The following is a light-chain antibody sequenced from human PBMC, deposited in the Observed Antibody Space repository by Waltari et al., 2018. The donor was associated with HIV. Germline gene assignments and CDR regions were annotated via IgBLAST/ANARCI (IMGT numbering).Light chain of an antibody. Sequence: DIQMTPSQSSLPASVGARVTITCRASQSISSYLNWYQQKPGKAPKLLIYAASSLQSGVPSRLSGSGSGTDFTLIISSLQPEDFATYYCQQSYTTPHTFGQGTKLEI. J-gene: IGKJ2*01. V-gene: IGKV1-39*01. CDR1: QSISSY. CDR3: QQSYTTPHT. CDR2: AAS.